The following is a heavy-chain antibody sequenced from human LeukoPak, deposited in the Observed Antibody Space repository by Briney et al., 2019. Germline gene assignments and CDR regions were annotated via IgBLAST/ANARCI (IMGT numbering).Heavy chain of an antibody. CDR3: ARGGYCSSTSCSYNWFDP. J-gene: IGHJ5*02. D-gene: IGHD2-2*01. CDR2: ISSSSSTI. V-gene: IGHV3-48*01. Sequence: GGSLRLSCAASGFTFSSYSMNWVRQAPGKGLEWVSYISSSSSTIYYADSVKGRFTISRDNAKNSLYLQMNSLRAEDTAVCYCARGGYCSSTSCSYNWFDPWGQGTLVTVSS. CDR1: GFTFSSYS.